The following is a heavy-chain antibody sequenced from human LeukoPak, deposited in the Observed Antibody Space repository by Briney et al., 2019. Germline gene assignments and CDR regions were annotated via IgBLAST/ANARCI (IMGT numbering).Heavy chain of an antibody. Sequence: PGGSLRLSCAASGFTFSIYWMSWVRQAPGKGLEWVANIKTDGSEKRYVDSVKGQFTISRDNAKNSLYLQMNSLRAEDTAVYYCARNLPAADYWGQGTLVTVSS. CDR1: GFTFSIYW. CDR3: ARNLPAADY. D-gene: IGHD2-2*01. J-gene: IGHJ4*02. CDR2: IKTDGSEK. V-gene: IGHV3-7*01.